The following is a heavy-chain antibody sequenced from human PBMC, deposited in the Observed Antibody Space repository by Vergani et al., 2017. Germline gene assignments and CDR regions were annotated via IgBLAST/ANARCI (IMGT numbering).Heavy chain of an antibody. V-gene: IGHV3-33*01. CDR3: AGDRGCATIGCYFSGAFDY. D-gene: IGHD2-2*01. Sequence: VQLVESGGGVVQPGRSLRLSCAASGFSFSSFVFHWVRQAPGKGLEWVAFIHYDGSHEYYIDSVKGRFTISRDNSKNTLILQMNGLRAEDTAVYYCAGDRGCATIGCYFSGAFDYWGLGTLVSVSS. CDR2: IHYDGSHE. J-gene: IGHJ4*02. CDR1: GFSFSSFV.